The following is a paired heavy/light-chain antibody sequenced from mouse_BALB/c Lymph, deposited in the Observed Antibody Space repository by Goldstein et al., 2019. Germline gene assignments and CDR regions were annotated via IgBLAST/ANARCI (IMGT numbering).Light chain of an antibody. V-gene: IGKV5-43*01. CDR2: YAS. CDR1: QSISNN. J-gene: IGKJ4*01. CDR3: QQSNSWPFT. Sequence: DIVLTQSPATLSVTPGDSVSLSCRASQSISNNLHWYQQKSHESPRLLIKYASQSISGIPSRFSGSGSGTDFTLSINSVETEDFGMYFCQQSNSWPFTFGSGTKLEIK.
Heavy chain of an antibody. D-gene: IGHD2-12*01. J-gene: IGHJ2*01. Sequence: DVQLQESGPGLVKPSQSLSLTCTVTGYSITSDYAWNWIRQFPGNKLEWMGYISYSGSTSYNPSLKSRISITRDTSKNQFFLQLNSVTTEDTATYYCARTRGRRDPFDYWGQGTTLTVSS. CDR1: GYSITSDYA. V-gene: IGHV3-2*02. CDR3: ARTRGRRDPFDY. CDR2: ISYSGST.